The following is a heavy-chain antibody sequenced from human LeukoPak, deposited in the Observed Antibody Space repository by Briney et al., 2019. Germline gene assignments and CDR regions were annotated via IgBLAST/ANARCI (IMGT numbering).Heavy chain of an antibody. J-gene: IGHJ4*02. CDR2: IKQDGSGK. D-gene: IGHD6-6*01. CDR1: GFTFSSYW. V-gene: IGHV3-7*01. CDR3: ARDRIAARPYYFDY. Sequence: GGSLRLSCAASGFTFSSYWMSWVRQAPGKGLEWVVNIKQDGSGKYYVDSVKGRFTISRDNAKNSLYLQMNSLRAEDTAVYYCARDRIAARPYYFDYWGQGTLVTVSS.